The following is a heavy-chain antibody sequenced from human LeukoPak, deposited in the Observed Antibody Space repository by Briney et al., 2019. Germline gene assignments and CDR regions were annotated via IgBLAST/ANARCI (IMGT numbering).Heavy chain of an antibody. CDR3: ARAYYYDSSGYYTPLRD. V-gene: IGHV1-69*13. J-gene: IGHJ4*02. D-gene: IGHD3-22*01. CDR2: IIPILGTA. CDR1: GGTFSSYA. Sequence: SVNVSCKASGGTFSSYAISWVRQAPGQGLEWMGGIIPILGTANYAQKFQGRVTITADESTSTAYMELSSLRSEDTAVYYCARAYYYDSSGYYTPLRDWGQGTLVTVSS.